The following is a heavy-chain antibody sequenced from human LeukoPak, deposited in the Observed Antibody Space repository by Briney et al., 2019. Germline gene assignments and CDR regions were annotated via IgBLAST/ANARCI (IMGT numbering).Heavy chain of an antibody. Sequence: SETLSLTCTDSGGSISGYYWNWIRQPPGKGLEWIGYIYNSGSTKYNPSLKSRVTISVDTSKNQFSLKLSSVTAADTAVYYCARHTARYYGMDVWGQGTTVTVSS. V-gene: IGHV4-59*08. CDR1: GGSISGYY. J-gene: IGHJ6*02. CDR2: IYNSGST. CDR3: ARHTARYYGMDV. D-gene: IGHD6-25*01.